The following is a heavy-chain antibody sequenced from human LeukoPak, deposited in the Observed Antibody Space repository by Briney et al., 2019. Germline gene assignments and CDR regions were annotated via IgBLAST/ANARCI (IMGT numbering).Heavy chain of an antibody. CDR3: AKDLVTGLFDY. CDR2: ISGSGGRT. D-gene: IGHD1-26*01. V-gene: IGHV3-23*01. J-gene: IGHJ4*02. CDR1: GFSFSRYA. Sequence: GGSLRLSCAASGFSFSRYAMSWVRQAAGKGLEWVSGISGSGGRTYYADSVKGRFTITRDNSKNTLYLQMNSLRAEDTAIYYCAKDLVTGLFDYWGQGTLVTVSS.